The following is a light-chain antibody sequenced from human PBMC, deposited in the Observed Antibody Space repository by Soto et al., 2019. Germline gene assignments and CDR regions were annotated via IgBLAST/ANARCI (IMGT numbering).Light chain of an antibody. V-gene: IGKV1-33*01. Sequence: IQMTQSPSSLSASVGDRVTITCQASQDISNYLNWYQQKPGKAPKLLIYDASNLETGVPSRFSGSGSGTDFTFTISSLQPEDIATYYSQQYDNLPLTFGGGTKVDI. CDR2: DAS. CDR3: QQYDNLPLT. J-gene: IGKJ4*01. CDR1: QDISNY.